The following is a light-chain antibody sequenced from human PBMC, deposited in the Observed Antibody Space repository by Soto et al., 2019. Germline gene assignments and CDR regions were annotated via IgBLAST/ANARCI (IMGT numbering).Light chain of an antibody. J-gene: IGKJ1*01. Sequence: DIQMTQSPSSLSASVGDRVTITCRASQSISNCLSWFQQKPGQAPKLLIYAASSLQSGVPSRFSGSGSVTDFILTIDSLQPEDFATYYCQQTYIAPATFGQGTKVGVK. V-gene: IGKV1-39*01. CDR1: QSISNC. CDR3: QQTYIAPAT. CDR2: AAS.